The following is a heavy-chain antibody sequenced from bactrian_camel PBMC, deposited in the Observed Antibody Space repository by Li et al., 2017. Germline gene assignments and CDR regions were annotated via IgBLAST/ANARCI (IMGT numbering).Heavy chain of an antibody. CDR3: APGWEPRPAGCSGYYG. J-gene: IGHJ4*01. Sequence: QVQLVESGGGSVQAGGSLRLTCTAPGLLFFDHSLGWFRQAPGKEREGVACISEYGSAKDYSASVKGRFVISQDIAKNTGYLQMSSLKPEDTAMYYCAPGWEPRPAGCSGYYGRGQGTQVTVS. CDR2: ISEYGSAK. CDR1: GLLFFDHS. V-gene: IGHV3S63*01. D-gene: IGHD1*01.